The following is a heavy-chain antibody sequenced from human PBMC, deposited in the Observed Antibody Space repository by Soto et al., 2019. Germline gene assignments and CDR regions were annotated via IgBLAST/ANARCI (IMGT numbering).Heavy chain of an antibody. D-gene: IGHD3-3*01. J-gene: IGHJ4*02. CDR2: IYYSGST. V-gene: IGHV4-59*08. CDR1: GGSISSYY. Sequence: QVQLQESGPGLVKPSETLSLTCTVSGGSISSYYWSWIRQPPGKGLEWIGYIYYSGSTNYNPSLKSRVTISVDTSKNQFSLKLSSVTAADTAVYYCARLGWDYDFPGFDYWGQGTLVTVSS. CDR3: ARLGWDYDFPGFDY.